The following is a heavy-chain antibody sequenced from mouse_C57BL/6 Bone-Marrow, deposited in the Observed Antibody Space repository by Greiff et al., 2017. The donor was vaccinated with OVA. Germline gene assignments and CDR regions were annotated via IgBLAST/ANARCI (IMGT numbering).Heavy chain of an antibody. Sequence: QVQLQQPGAELVKPGASVKLSCKASGYTFTSYWMQWVKQRPGQGLEWIGEIDPSDSYTNYNQKFKGKATLTVDTSSSTAYMQLSSLTSEDSAVYYCAREVPDAMDYWGRGTSVTVSS. CDR1: GYTFTSYW. J-gene: IGHJ4*01. CDR3: AREVPDAMDY. V-gene: IGHV1-50*01. CDR2: IDPSDSYT.